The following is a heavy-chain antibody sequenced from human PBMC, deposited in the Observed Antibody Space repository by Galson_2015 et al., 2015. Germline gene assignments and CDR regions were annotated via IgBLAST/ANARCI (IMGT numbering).Heavy chain of an antibody. V-gene: IGHV3-23*01. J-gene: IGHJ3*02. CDR3: AKDLGAHYDILTGQGAFDI. D-gene: IGHD3-9*01. Sequence: SLRLSCAASGFTFSSYAMSWVRQAPGKGLEWVPAISGSGGSTYYADSVKGRFTISRDNSKNTLYLQMNSLRAEDTAVYYCAKDLGAHYDILTGQGAFDIWGQGTMVTVSS. CDR1: GFTFSSYA. CDR2: ISGSGGST.